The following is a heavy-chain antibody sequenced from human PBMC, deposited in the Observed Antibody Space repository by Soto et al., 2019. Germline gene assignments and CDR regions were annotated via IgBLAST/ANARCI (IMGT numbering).Heavy chain of an antibody. CDR1: GGTFSSYG. CDR2: VMPIFGTA. V-gene: IGHV1-69*01. Sequence: QVQLVQSGAEVKKPGSSVKVSCKASGGTFSSYGVSWVRQAPGQGLEWMGGVMPIFGTANNAQKFQGRVTITADETTSTAYMELSSLRSEDSAVYYCARDLISRSSGGYYYSGMDVWGQGSTVTVSS. CDR3: ARDLISRSSGGYYYSGMDV. D-gene: IGHD6-6*01. J-gene: IGHJ6*02.